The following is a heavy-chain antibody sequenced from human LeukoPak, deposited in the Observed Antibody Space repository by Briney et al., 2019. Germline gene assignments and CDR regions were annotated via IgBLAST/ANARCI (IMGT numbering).Heavy chain of an antibody. CDR3: ARVGGDIVATDAFDI. CDR2: INPSDGTT. J-gene: IGHJ3*02. V-gene: IGHV1-46*01. Sequence: EASVKVSCKASGYTFTTYYMHWVRQAPGQGLEWMGIINPSDGTTTYAQKFQGRVTMTRNTSISTAYMELSSLRSDDTAVYYCARVGGDIVATDAFDIWGQGTMVTVSS. D-gene: IGHD5-12*01. CDR1: GYTFTTYY.